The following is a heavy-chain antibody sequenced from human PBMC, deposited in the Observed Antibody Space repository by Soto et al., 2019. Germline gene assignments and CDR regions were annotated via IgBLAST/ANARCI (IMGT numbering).Heavy chain of an antibody. V-gene: IGHV3-30*18. CDR3: VKDGSSGWPYYSGMDV. D-gene: IGHD6-19*01. J-gene: IGHJ6*02. Sequence: QVQLVESGGGVVQPGRSLRLSCAASGFTFSSYGMHWVRQAPGKGLEWVAVISYDGSNKYYADSLKGRFTVSRDNSKNTLYLQMSSLRAEDTAVYYCVKDGSSGWPYYSGMDVWGQGTTVNVAS. CDR2: ISYDGSNK. CDR1: GFTFSSYG.